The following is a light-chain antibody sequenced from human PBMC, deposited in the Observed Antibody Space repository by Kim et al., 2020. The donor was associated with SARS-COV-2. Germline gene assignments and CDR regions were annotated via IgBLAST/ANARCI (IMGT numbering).Light chain of an antibody. J-gene: IGLJ2*01. CDR3: QVWDSSSDHRVV. Sequence: PGKTARVAWGGNSIGSKSVHGYQQKSGQAPVLVIYYDSDRPSGIPERFSGSNSGNTATLTISRVEAGDEADYYCQVWDSSSDHRVVFGGGTQLTVL. CDR1: SIGSKS. CDR2: YDS. V-gene: IGLV3-21*04.